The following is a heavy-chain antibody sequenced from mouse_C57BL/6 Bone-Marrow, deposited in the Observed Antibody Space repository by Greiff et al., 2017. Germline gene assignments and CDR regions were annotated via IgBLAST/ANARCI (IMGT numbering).Heavy chain of an antibody. Sequence: EVMLVESGGGLVQPGGSLKLSCAASGFTFSDYYMYWVRQTPEKRLEWVAYISNGGGSTYYPDTVKGRSTISRDKAKNTLYLQMSRLKSEDTAMYYCARPIYYYGSRPWAMDYWGQGTSVTVSS. CDR1: GFTFSDYY. D-gene: IGHD1-1*01. J-gene: IGHJ4*01. V-gene: IGHV5-12*01. CDR3: ARPIYYYGSRPWAMDY. CDR2: ISNGGGST.